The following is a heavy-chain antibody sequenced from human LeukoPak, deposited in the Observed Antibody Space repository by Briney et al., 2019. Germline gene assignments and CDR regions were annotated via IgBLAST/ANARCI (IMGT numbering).Heavy chain of an antibody. J-gene: IGHJ4*02. CDR2: LYYSGST. V-gene: IGHV4-39*07. CDR3: ARGVAVAGIPI. D-gene: IGHD6-19*01. CDR1: GDSISSNSHY. Sequence: PSETLSLTCTVSGDSISSNSHYWGWIRQPPGKGLEWIGTLYYSGSTYYNPSLKSRVTISVDTSKNQFSLKLSSVTAADTAVYYCARGVAVAGIPIWGQGTLVTVSS.